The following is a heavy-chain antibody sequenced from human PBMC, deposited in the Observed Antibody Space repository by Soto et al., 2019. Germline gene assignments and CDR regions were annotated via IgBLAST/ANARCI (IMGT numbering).Heavy chain of an antibody. V-gene: IGHV4-31*03. CDR3: ARQDDYSNYGYFDY. CDR2: IYYSGNT. Sequence: QVHLQESGPGLVKPSQTLSLTCTVSGGSISSGSYYWSWIRQHQGKGLEWIGYIYYSGNTYYNPSLKSRVTISVDTSKNQFSLKLSSVTAADTAVYYCARQDDYSNYGYFDYWGQGALVTVSS. J-gene: IGHJ4*03. CDR1: GGSISSGSYY. D-gene: IGHD4-4*01.